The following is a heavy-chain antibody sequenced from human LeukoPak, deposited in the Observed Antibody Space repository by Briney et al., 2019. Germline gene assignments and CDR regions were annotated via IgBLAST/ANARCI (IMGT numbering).Heavy chain of an antibody. Sequence: GGSLRLSCAASGFTFSSYSMNWVPQAPGKGLEWVSSISSGSSYIYYADSVKGRFTISRDNAKNSLYLQMNSLRAEDTAVYYCARAYSSSWYVARNWGQGTLVTVSS. V-gene: IGHV3-21*01. J-gene: IGHJ4*02. CDR1: GFTFSSYS. CDR2: ISSGSSYI. CDR3: ARAYSSSWYVARN. D-gene: IGHD6-13*01.